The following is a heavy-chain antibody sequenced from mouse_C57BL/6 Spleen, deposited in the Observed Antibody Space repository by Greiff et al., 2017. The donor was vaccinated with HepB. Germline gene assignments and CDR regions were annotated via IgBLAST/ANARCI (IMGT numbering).Heavy chain of an antibody. CDR2: INPNYGTT. Sequence: EVQLQQSGPELVKPGVSVKISCKASGYSFTDYNMNWVKQSNGKSLEWIGVINPNYGTTSYNQKFKGKATLTVDQSSSTAYMQLNSLTSEDSAVYYWARSSYGSSHWYFDVWGTGTTVTVSS. V-gene: IGHV1-39*01. D-gene: IGHD1-1*01. J-gene: IGHJ1*03. CDR3: ARSSYGSSHWYFDV. CDR1: GYSFTDYN.